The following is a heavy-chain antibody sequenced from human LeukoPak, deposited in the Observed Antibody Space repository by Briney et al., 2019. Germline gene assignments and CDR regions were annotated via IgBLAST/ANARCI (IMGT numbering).Heavy chain of an antibody. Sequence: SETLSLTCTVSGGSISSGGYYWSWIRQHPGKGLEWIGYIYYSGSTYYNPSLKSRVTISVDTSKNQFSLKLSSVTAADTAVYYCARGSRRVVPAAMGYWGQGTLVTVSS. CDR3: ARGSRRVVPAAMGY. J-gene: IGHJ4*02. CDR1: GGSISSGGYY. CDR2: IYYSGST. D-gene: IGHD2-2*01. V-gene: IGHV4-31*03.